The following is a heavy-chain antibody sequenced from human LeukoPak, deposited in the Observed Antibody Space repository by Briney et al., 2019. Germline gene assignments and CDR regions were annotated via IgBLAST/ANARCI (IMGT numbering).Heavy chain of an antibody. CDR3: AKDGGEGYLDY. CDR1: GFTFDDYA. D-gene: IGHD3-10*01. CDR2: ISWNSGSI. V-gene: IGHV3-9*01. Sequence: GGSLRLSCAASGFTFDDYAMHWVRQAPGKGLEWVSGISWNSGSIGYADSVKGRFTISRDNAKNSLYLQMNSLRAEDTALYYCAKDGGEGYLDYWGQGTLVTVSS. J-gene: IGHJ4*02.